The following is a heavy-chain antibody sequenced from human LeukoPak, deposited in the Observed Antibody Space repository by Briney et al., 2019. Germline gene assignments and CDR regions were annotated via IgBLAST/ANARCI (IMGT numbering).Heavy chain of an antibody. CDR3: TKVRSGSSNWALRVFDY. CDR2: FSGSGGST. V-gene: IGHV3-23*01. Sequence: GGSLRLSCAASGFTFSSYAMSWVRQAPGKGLEWVSAFSGSGGSTYYADSVKGRFTISRDNSKNTLYLQMNSLRVEDTAVYYCTKVRSGSSNWALRVFDYWGQGALVTVSS. D-gene: IGHD4-11*01. J-gene: IGHJ4*02. CDR1: GFTFSSYA.